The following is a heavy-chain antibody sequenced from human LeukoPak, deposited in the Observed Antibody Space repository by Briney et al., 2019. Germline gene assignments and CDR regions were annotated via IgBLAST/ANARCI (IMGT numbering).Heavy chain of an antibody. D-gene: IGHD5-18*01. CDR3: ARGDTAMVNFGSFDY. CDR1: GYTFTSNY. V-gene: IGHV1-69*06. CDR2: IIPIFGTA. Sequence: ASVKVSCKASGYTFTSNYMHWVRQAPGQGLEWMGGIIPIFGTANYAQKFQGRVTITADKSTSTAYMELSSLRSEDTAVYYCARGDTAMVNFGSFDYWGQGTLVTVSS. J-gene: IGHJ4*02.